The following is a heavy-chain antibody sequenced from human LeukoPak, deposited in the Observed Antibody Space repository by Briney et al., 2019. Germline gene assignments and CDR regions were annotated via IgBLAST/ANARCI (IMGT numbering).Heavy chain of an antibody. J-gene: IGHJ4*02. CDR2: VYYGRSP. V-gene: IGHV4-39*02. CDR3: ARSSGTGTFSY. Sequence: WETLSLTCTVSGDSISRSTYYWAWIRQPPGKGLEWIGSVYYGRSPYFNPPLESRATISVDTSKNHFSLKMSSVTAADTAVYYCARSSGTGTFSYWGQGTLVTVSS. CDR1: GDSISRSTYY. D-gene: IGHD6-25*01.